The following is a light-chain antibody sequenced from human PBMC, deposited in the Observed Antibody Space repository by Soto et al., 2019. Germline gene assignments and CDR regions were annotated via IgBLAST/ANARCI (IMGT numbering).Light chain of an antibody. V-gene: IGLV2-14*03. Sequence: QSALTQPASVSGSPGQSITISCTGTSSDVGGYNYVSWYQHHPGKAPKLMIYDVSDRPSGVSNRFSGSKSGNTASLTISGLQADDEADYYCTSYTSTSPHVVFGGGTKLTVL. J-gene: IGLJ2*01. CDR1: SSDVGGYNY. CDR3: TSYTSTSPHVV. CDR2: DVS.